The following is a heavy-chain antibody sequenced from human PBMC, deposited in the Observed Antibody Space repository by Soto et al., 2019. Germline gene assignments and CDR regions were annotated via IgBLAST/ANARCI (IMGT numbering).Heavy chain of an antibody. J-gene: IGHJ6*02. CDR1: GGTFGSHS. CDR3: STSVYCSTTRCYYYYGLDV. Sequence: QVQLVQSGAEVKKPGSSVKVSCKVSGGTFGSHSINWVRQAPGQGPEWMGGIIPIFGTENYAQKFQGRVTTTADESTSTAYMELSSLTSEDTALYYCSTSVYCSTTRCYYYYGLDVWGQGTTVIVSS. V-gene: IGHV1-69*01. CDR2: IIPIFGTE. D-gene: IGHD2-2*01.